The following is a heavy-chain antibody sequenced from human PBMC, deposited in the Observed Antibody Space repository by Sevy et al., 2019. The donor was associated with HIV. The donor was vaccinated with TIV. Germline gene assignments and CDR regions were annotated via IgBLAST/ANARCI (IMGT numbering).Heavy chain of an antibody. CDR1: GFTFDTYS. J-gene: IGHJ6*02. CDR3: AKRLVSWDGMDV. Sequence: GGSLRLSCAASGFTFDTYSMNWVRQAPGKGLEWVSFISGSSNYIYYADSVKGRFTVSRDNAKNSLGLQMNRVRAEDTAVYYCAKRLVSWDGMDVWGQGTTVTVSS. D-gene: IGHD1-26*01. CDR2: ISGSSNYI. V-gene: IGHV3-21*01.